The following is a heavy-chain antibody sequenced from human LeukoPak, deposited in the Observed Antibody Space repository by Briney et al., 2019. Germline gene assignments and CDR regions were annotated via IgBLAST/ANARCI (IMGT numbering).Heavy chain of an antibody. CDR3: ARGIAAAPLGTFDY. V-gene: IGHV4-34*01. Sequence: GSLRLSCAASGFTFSTYWMSWVRQAPGKGLEWIGEINHSGSTNYNPSLKSRVTISVDTSKNQFSLKLSSVTAADTAVYYCARGIAAAPLGTFDYWGQGTLVTISS. CDR2: INHSGST. CDR1: GFTFSTYW. J-gene: IGHJ4*02. D-gene: IGHD6-13*01.